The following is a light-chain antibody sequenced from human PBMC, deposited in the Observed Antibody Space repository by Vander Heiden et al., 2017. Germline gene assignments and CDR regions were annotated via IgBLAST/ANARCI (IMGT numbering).Light chain of an antibody. CDR3: QQYNSYTWT. CDR2: KAS. CDR1: QSISSW. Sequence: DIQMTHSPSPLSASVGDRVTITCRASQSISSWLAWYQQKPGKAPKLLIYKASSLESGVPSRFSGSGSGIEFTLTISSLQPDDFATYYCQQYNSYTWTFGQGTKVEIK. J-gene: IGKJ1*01. V-gene: IGKV1-5*03.